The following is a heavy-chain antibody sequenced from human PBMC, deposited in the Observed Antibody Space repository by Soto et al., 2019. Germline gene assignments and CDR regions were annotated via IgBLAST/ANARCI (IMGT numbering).Heavy chain of an antibody. Sequence: LRLSCGSSGFNFANYAMGWVRQAPGKGLEWVSGISSTGRRTYYADSVRGRFSISRDDSKNTVDLQINSLRAEDTAVYYCAKVANVGVVVEYFDHWGQGSLVTVSS. CDR1: GFNFANYA. CDR3: AKVANVGVVVEYFDH. V-gene: IGHV3-23*01. D-gene: IGHD3-3*01. CDR2: ISSTGRRT. J-gene: IGHJ4*02.